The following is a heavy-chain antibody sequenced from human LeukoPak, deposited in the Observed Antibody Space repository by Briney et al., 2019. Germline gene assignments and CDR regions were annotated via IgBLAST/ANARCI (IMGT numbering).Heavy chain of an antibody. CDR3: ATDGGRSNSVTNY. CDR2: FDPEDGET. V-gene: IGHV1-24*01. J-gene: IGHJ4*02. D-gene: IGHD4-11*01. Sequence: ASVKVSCKVSGSTLTELSMHWVRQAPGQGLEWMGSFDPEDGETIYAEKFQGRVTVTEDTSTDTAYMELSSLRSEDTAVYYCATDGGRSNSVTNYWGQGTLVTVSS. CDR1: GSTLTELS.